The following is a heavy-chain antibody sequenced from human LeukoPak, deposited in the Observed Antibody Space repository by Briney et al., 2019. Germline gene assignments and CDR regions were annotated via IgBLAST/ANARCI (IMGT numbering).Heavy chain of an antibody. V-gene: IGHV3-30-3*01. D-gene: IGHD3-22*01. CDR3: ARDPGYYDSSGSFGY. Sequence: PGRSLRLSCAASGFTFSSYAMHWVRQAPGKGLEWVAVISYDGSNKYYADSVKGRFTISRDNSKNTLYLQMNSLRAEDTAVYYCARDPGYYDSSGSFGYWGQGTLVTVSS. J-gene: IGHJ4*02. CDR2: ISYDGSNK. CDR1: GFTFSSYA.